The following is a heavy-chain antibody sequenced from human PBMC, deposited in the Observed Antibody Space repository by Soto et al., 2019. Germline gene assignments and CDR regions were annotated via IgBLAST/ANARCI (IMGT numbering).Heavy chain of an antibody. V-gene: IGHV3-30*18. D-gene: IGHD1-26*01. Sequence: QVQLVESGGGVVQPGRSLRLSCAASGFTFSSYGMHWVRQAPGKGLEWVAVISYDGSNKYYADSVKGRFTISRDNSKNTLYLQMNSLRAEDTGVYYCAKDRMEWELVFDYWGQGTLVTVSS. CDR3: AKDRMEWELVFDY. J-gene: IGHJ4*02. CDR2: ISYDGSNK. CDR1: GFTFSSYG.